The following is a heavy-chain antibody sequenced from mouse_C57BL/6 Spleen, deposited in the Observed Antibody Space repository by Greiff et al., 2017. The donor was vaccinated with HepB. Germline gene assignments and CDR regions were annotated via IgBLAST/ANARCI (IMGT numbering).Heavy chain of an antibody. CDR1: GYTFTSYW. J-gene: IGHJ4*01. CDR3: ARWAQEDHYYAMDY. CDR2: IDPSDSYT. V-gene: IGHV1-69*01. Sequence: QVQLKQPGAELVMPGASVKLSCKASGYTFTSYWMHWVKQRPGQGLEWIGEIDPSDSYTNYNQKFKGKSTLTVDKSSSTAYMQLSSLTSEDSAVYYCARWAQEDHYYAMDYWGQGTSVTVSS. D-gene: IGHD3-2*02.